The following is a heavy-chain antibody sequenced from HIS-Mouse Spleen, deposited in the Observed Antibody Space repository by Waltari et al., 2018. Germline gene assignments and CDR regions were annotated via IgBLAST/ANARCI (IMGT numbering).Heavy chain of an antibody. V-gene: IGHV4-39*07. CDR1: GGSISSSSYY. CDR2: IYYSGIS. J-gene: IGHJ2*01. Sequence: QLQLQESGPGLVKPSETLSLTCTVSGGSISSSSYYWGWIRQPPGKGLEWIGSIYYSGISYSNPSFKSRVTISVDTSKTQFSLRLSSVTAADTAVYYCAREIPYSSSWYDWYFDLWGRGTLVTVSS. D-gene: IGHD6-13*01. CDR3: AREIPYSSSWYDWYFDL.